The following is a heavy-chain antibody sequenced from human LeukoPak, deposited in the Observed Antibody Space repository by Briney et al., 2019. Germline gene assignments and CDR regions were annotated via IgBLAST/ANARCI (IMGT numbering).Heavy chain of an antibody. CDR3: ARSLTRGYYYYYMDV. J-gene: IGHJ6*03. V-gene: IGHV4-34*01. D-gene: IGHD4/OR15-4a*01. Sequence: PSETLSLTCAVYGGSFSGYYWSWIRQPPGKGLEWIGEINHSGSTNYNPSLKSRVTISVDTSKNQFSLKLSSVTAADTAVYYCARSLTRGYYYYYMDVWGKGTTVTVTS. CDR2: INHSGST. CDR1: GGSFSGYY.